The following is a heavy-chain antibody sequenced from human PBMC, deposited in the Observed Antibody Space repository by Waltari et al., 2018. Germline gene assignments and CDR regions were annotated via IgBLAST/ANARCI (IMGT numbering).Heavy chain of an antibody. V-gene: IGHV1-69*10. J-gene: IGHJ6*03. CDR1: GGTFSSYA. CDR3: AREDGATGYYYMDV. Sequence: QVQLVQSGAEVKKPGSSVKVSCKASGGTFSSYAISWVRQAPGQGLEWRGGISPILGKANYGKKIQGTVTMTADKSTSTAYMELSSLRSEDTAMHLCAREDGATGYYYMDVWGKGTTVTVSS. CDR2: ISPILGKA. D-gene: IGHD1-26*01.